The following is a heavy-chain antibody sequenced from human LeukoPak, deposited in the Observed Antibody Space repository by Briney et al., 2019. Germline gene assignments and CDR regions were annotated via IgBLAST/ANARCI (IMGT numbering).Heavy chain of an antibody. J-gene: IGHJ6*02. CDR1: GLSFSSFA. D-gene: IGHD1-1*01. CDR2: IRGNGET. CDR3: AKPQGTSGYYYYGMDV. Sequence: SGGSRRLSCAASGLSFSSFAMSWVRQGPARGLEWVSSIRGNGETFYADSVKGRFTLFSDSSRNTVYFQLNSLRAEDTAVYYCAKPQGTSGYYYYGMDVWGQGTTVTVSS. V-gene: IGHV3-23*01.